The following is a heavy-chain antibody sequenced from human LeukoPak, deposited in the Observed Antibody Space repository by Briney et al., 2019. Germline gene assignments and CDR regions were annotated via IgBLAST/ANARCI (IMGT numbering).Heavy chain of an antibody. V-gene: IGHV1-46*01. CDR1: GYTFTSYY. Sequence: GPVKVSCKASGYTFTSYYMHWVRQAPGQGLEWMGIINPSGGSTSYAQKFQGRVTMTRDTSTSTVYMELSSLRSEDTAVYYCAKGLSHCSSTSCYFDAFDIWGQGTMVTVSS. D-gene: IGHD2-2*01. CDR3: AKGLSHCSSTSCYFDAFDI. CDR2: INPSGGST. J-gene: IGHJ3*02.